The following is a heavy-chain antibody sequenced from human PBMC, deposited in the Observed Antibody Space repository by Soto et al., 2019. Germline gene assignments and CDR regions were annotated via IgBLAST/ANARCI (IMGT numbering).Heavy chain of an antibody. V-gene: IGHV1-18*01. CDR2: ISAYNGNT. J-gene: IGHJ6*02. Sequence: QVQLVQSGAEVKKPGASVKVSCKASGYTFTSYGISWVRQAPGQGLEWMGWISAYNGNTNYAQKLQGRVTMTTDTSTSTAYRELRSLRSDDTGVYYCARDRGSLPIFGVVRPYYCYGMDVWGQGTTVTVSS. D-gene: IGHD3-3*01. CDR3: ARDRGSLPIFGVVRPYYCYGMDV. CDR1: GYTFTSYG.